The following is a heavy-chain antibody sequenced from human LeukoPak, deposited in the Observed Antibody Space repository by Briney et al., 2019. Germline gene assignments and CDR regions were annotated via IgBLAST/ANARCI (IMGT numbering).Heavy chain of an antibody. CDR1: GFTFSSYG. CDR2: IRYDGSNK. V-gene: IGHV3-30*02. CDR3: AKRLVMEATYPWFFDY. Sequence: PGGSLRLSCAASGFTFSSYGMHWVRQAPGKGLEWVAFIRYDGSNKYYADSVRGRFTISRDSSKNTLYLHMNSLRADDTAVYYCAKRLVMEATYPWFFDYWGQGTRVTVSS. J-gene: IGHJ4*02. D-gene: IGHD2-21*01.